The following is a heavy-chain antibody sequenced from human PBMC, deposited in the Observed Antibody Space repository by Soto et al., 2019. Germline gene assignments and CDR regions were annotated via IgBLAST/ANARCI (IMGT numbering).Heavy chain of an antibody. J-gene: IGHJ6*02. Sequence: QVQLQESGPGLVKPSQTLSLTCTVSGGSISSGGYYWRWIRQHPGKGLEWIGYISYSGSAYSNPSLKSRVTISVDTSKNQFALKLSSVTAADTAVYYCAASCVGCGGFNYYGMDVWGQGTTVTVSS. V-gene: IGHV4-31*03. CDR2: ISYSGSA. D-gene: IGHD2-21*01. CDR1: GGSISSGGYY. CDR3: AASCVGCGGFNYYGMDV.